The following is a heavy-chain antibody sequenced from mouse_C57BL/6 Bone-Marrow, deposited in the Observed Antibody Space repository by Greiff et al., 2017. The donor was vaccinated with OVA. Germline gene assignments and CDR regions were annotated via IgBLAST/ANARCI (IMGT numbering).Heavy chain of an antibody. V-gene: IGHV1-22*01. CDR1: GYTFTDYN. D-gene: IGHD1-1*01. CDR3: ASDYYGLYAMDY. Sequence: VQLQQSGPELVKPGASVKLSCKASGYTFTDYNMPWVKQSHGKSLEWIGYINPNNGGTSYNQKFKGKATLTVNKSFSTLYMEIRSLTSEDSAIYYCASDYYGLYAMDYWGQGTSVTVSS. CDR2: INPNNGGT. J-gene: IGHJ4*01.